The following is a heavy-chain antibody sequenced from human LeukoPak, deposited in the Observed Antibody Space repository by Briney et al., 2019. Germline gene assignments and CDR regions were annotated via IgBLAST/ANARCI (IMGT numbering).Heavy chain of an antibody. CDR2: ISWDDDQ. CDR1: GFTLTSNPTV. Sequence: SGPTLVNPTQALTLTCTFSGFTLTSNPTVVGWIRQSPAKALEWLVVISWDDDQRYSPSLKSRLIVSKDTSRNQVLLTMTNMDPADTGTYYCAQTGFGSNWDGRAFDFWGQGVPVTVSS. D-gene: IGHD3-10*01. CDR3: AQTGFGSNWDGRAFDF. V-gene: IGHV2-5*02. J-gene: IGHJ4*02.